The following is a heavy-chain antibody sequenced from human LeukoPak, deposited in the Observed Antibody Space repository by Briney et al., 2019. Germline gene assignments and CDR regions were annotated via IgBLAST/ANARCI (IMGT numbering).Heavy chain of an antibody. Sequence: SETLSLTCFVSGYSISSGYYWGWIRQPPGKGLEWIGSIYHSGSTYYNPSLKSRVTISVDTSKKQFSLKLSSVTAADTAVYYCARLSGDYMTSDAFDISGQGTMVTVSS. J-gene: IGHJ3*02. CDR3: ARLSGDYMTSDAFDI. CDR1: GYSISSGYY. CDR2: IYHSGST. D-gene: IGHD3-10*01. V-gene: IGHV4-38-2*01.